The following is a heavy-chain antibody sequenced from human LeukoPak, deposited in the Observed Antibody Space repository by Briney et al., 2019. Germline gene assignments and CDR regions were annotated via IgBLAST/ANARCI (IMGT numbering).Heavy chain of an antibody. D-gene: IGHD1-26*01. CDR1: GGSIRTYY. Sequence: PSETLSLTCTVSGGSIRTYYWSWIRQPPGKGLEWIGYIYDSGITNYKPSLQSRVTISVDTSKNQFSLKLSSVTAADTAVYYCARGWELLLDAFDIWGQGTMVTVSS. J-gene: IGHJ3*02. CDR2: IYDSGIT. CDR3: ARGWELLLDAFDI. V-gene: IGHV4-59*01.